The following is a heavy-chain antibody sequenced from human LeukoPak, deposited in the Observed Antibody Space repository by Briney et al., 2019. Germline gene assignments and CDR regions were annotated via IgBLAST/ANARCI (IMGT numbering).Heavy chain of an antibody. J-gene: IGHJ6*03. CDR1: GYSISSGYY. V-gene: IGHV4-61*01. CDR3: ARGAGYYYMDV. Sequence: PSETLSLTCAVSGYSISSGYYWSWIRQPPGKGLEWIGYIYYSGSTNYNPSLKSRVTISVDTSKNQFSLKLSSVTAADTAVYYCARGAGYYYMDVWGKGTTVTVSS. CDR2: IYYSGST.